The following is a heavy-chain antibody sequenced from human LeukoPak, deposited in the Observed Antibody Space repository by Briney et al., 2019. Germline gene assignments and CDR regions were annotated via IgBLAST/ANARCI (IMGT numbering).Heavy chain of an antibody. J-gene: IGHJ4*02. Sequence: PSETLSLTCTVSGGSISSYYWSWIRQPPGKGLEWIGYIYYSGGTDYNPSLKSRVTISVDTSKNQFSLKLSSVTAADTAVYYCARADTYYYDSSGYYERWGQGTLVTVSS. CDR1: GGSISSYY. CDR3: ARADTYYYDSSGYYER. CDR2: IYYSGGT. V-gene: IGHV4-59*01. D-gene: IGHD3-22*01.